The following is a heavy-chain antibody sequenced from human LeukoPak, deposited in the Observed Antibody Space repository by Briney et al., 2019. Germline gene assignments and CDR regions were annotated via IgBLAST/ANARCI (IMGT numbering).Heavy chain of an antibody. D-gene: IGHD3/OR15-3a*01. V-gene: IGHV3-30*02. CDR1: GFTFSSYG. J-gene: IGHJ4*02. Sequence: GGSLRLSCAASGFTFSSYGMHWVRQAPGKGLEWVAFIRYDGSNKYYADSVKGRFTISRDNSKNPLYLQMNSLRAEDTAVYYCDVRDWSSQADDYWGQGTLVTVSS. CDR2: IRYDGSNK. CDR3: DVRDWSSQADDY.